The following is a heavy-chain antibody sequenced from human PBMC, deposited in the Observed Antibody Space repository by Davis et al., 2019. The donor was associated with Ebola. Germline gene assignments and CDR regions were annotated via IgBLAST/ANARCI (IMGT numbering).Heavy chain of an antibody. CDR3: ANLVVRGVINYPGY. J-gene: IGHJ4*02. Sequence: GESLKISCAASGFVFSSYVMSWVRRAPGKGLEWVSTLGLSADTYYADSVKGRFTISRDNSKNTLYLQMNSLRAEDTAVYYCANLVVRGVINYPGYWGQGTLVTVSS. CDR1: GFVFSSYV. V-gene: IGHV3-23*01. D-gene: IGHD3-10*01. CDR2: LGLSADT.